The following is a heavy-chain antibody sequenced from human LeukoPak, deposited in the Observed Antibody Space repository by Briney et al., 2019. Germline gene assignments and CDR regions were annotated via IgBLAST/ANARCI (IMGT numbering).Heavy chain of an antibody. D-gene: IGHD2-2*01. V-gene: IGHV4-59*12. Sequence: PSDTLSLTCPVSGGSISSYYWSWIRQPPGKGLEWIEYIYYSGSTNYNPSLKSRVTITVDTSKNQFSLRLSSVTAADTAVYYCARDYCTTTRCYPNYFDYWGQGTLVAVSS. CDR2: IYYSGST. J-gene: IGHJ4*02. CDR1: GGSISSYY. CDR3: ARDYCTTTRCYPNYFDY.